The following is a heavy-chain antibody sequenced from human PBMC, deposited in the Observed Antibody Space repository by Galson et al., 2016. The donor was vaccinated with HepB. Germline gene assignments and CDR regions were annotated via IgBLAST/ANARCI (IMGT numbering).Heavy chain of an antibody. CDR3: ARELATDAFDI. J-gene: IGHJ3*02. D-gene: IGHD5-12*01. CDR2: ISYDGSHK. Sequence: SLRLSCAASGFTFSTYGMHWVRQGPGKGLEWVSVISYDGSHKYYADSVKGRFTISRDNAQNSLYLQMNNLRAEDAAVYYCARELATDAFDIWGQGTMVTVSS. V-gene: IGHV3-30*12. CDR1: GFTFSTYG.